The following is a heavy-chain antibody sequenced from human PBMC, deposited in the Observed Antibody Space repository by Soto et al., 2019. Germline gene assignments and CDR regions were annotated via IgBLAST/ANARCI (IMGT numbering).Heavy chain of an antibody. J-gene: IGHJ4*02. CDR2: ISYGGGTT. CDR1: EFTFSNYA. V-gene: IGHV3-23*01. CDR3: AKNPGYYYDSTGYHFDY. D-gene: IGHD3-22*01. Sequence: EVQLLESGGGLVQPGGSLRLSCAASEFTFSNYAMSWVRQAPGKGLEWVSAISYGGGTTYYADSGKGRFTISRDNSKNTLYLQRNSLRAEDTAVYYCAKNPGYYYDSTGYHFDYWGQGTLVTVSS.